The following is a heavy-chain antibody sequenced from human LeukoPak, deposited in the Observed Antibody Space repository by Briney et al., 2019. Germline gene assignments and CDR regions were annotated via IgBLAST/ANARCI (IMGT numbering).Heavy chain of an antibody. CDR2: IYRGGST. D-gene: IGHD5-24*01. CDR1: GFTVSSNY. J-gene: IGHJ6*02. Sequence: GGSLRLSCAASGFTVSSNYMTWVRQAPGKGLEWVSVIYRGGSTSYADTVKGRFTISRDNFKNTLHLQVNSLRAEDTAVYYCARGTSRSEMGTSTITVYYYGMDVWGQGTTVTVSS. CDR3: ARGTSRSEMGTSTITVYYYGMDV. V-gene: IGHV3-53*01.